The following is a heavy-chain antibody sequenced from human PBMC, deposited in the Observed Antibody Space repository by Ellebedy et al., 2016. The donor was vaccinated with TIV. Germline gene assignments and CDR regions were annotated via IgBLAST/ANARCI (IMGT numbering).Heavy chain of an antibody. Sequence: GESLKISCAASGFTFSSYAMSWVRQAPGKGLEWVSGFGVSGDSTYYADSVKGRFTISRDNSKNILYLQMNSLSAEDTAIYYCARGRSGTYIHHAFDYWGQGTLVTVSS. J-gene: IGHJ4*02. D-gene: IGHD1-14*01. CDR3: ARGRSGTYIHHAFDY. CDR1: GFTFSSYA. V-gene: IGHV3-23*01. CDR2: FGVSGDST.